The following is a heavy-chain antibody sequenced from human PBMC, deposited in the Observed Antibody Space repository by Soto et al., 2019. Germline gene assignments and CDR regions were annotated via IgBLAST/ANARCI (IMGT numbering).Heavy chain of an antibody. CDR1: GFTFSSYA. D-gene: IGHD3-9*01. V-gene: IGHV3-23*01. J-gene: IGHJ4*02. CDR2: FRGDGTGA. CDR3: AKLPHYYILTGYLNYFDY. Sequence: GGSLRLSCAASGFTFSSYAMSWVRQAPGKGLEWVSAFRGDGTGAHYADSVKGRFTISRDNSKNTLYLHMNSLRAEDTAVYYCAKLPHYYILTGYLNYFDYWGKGTLVTVAS.